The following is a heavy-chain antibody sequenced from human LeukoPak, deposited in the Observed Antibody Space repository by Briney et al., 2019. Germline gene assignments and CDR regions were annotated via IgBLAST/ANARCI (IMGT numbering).Heavy chain of an antibody. V-gene: IGHV3-66*01. Sequence: GGSLRLSCAASGFIVSSNSMSWVRQAPGKGLEWVSLIYTGGTTYYADSVKGRFIISRDNSKNTLYLQMNSLRAEDTAVHYCARDKGTSYLSSFDYWGQGTLVTVSS. D-gene: IGHD6-6*01. J-gene: IGHJ4*02. CDR1: GFIVSSNS. CDR2: IYTGGTT. CDR3: ARDKGTSYLSSFDY.